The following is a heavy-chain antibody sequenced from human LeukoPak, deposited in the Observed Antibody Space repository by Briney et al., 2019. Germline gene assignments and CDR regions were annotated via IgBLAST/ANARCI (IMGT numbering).Heavy chain of an antibody. D-gene: IGHD7-27*01. V-gene: IGHV1-18*04. CDR1: GYTFTGYY. Sequence: ASVKVSCKASGYTFTGYYMHWVRQAPGQGLEWMGWISAYNGNTNYAQKLQGRVTMTTDTSTSTAYMELRSLRSDDTAVYYCASSGANWGSKVRENWGQGTLVTVSS. CDR3: ASSGANWGSKVREN. CDR2: ISAYNGNT. J-gene: IGHJ4*02.